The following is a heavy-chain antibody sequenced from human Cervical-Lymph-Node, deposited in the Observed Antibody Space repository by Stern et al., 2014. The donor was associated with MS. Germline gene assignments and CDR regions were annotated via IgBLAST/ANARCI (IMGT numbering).Heavy chain of an antibody. D-gene: IGHD6-19*01. CDR2: IGTAGDT. V-gene: IGHV3-13*01. J-gene: IGHJ4*02. CDR3: ARARSSSGWTGGYYFDY. CDR1: GFTFSSYD. Sequence: EDQLVESGGGLVQPGGSLRLSCAASGFTFSSYDMHWVRQATGKGLEWVSAIGTAGDTYYPGSVKGRFTISRENAKNSLYLQMNSLRAGDTAVYYCARARSSSGWTGGYYFDYWGQGTLVTVSS.